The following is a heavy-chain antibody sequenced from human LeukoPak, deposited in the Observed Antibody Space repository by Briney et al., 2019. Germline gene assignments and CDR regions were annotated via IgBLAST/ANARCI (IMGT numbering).Heavy chain of an antibody. D-gene: IGHD1-14*01. J-gene: IGHJ2*01. CDR3: ARRTSGKHWYFDL. CDR1: GGSISSGSYY. CDR2: IYTSGST. Sequence: SETLSLTCTVSGGSISSGSYYWSWIRQPAGKGLEWIGRIYTSGSTNYNPSLKSRVTISVDTSKNQFSLKLSSVTAADTAVYYCARRTSGKHWYFDLWGRGTLVTVSS. V-gene: IGHV4-61*02.